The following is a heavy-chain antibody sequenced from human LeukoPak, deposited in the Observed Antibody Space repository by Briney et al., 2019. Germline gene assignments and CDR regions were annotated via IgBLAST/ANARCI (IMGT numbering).Heavy chain of an antibody. CDR3: ARIPYSGSLGAFDI. CDR1: GGSISSYY. V-gene: IGHV4-59*01. Sequence: PLETLSLTCTVSGGSISSYYWSWIRQPPGKGLEWIGYIYYSGSTNYNPSLKSRVTISVDTSRNQFSLKLSSVTAADTAVYYCARIPYSGSLGAFDIWGQGTMVTVSS. CDR2: IYYSGST. D-gene: IGHD1-26*01. J-gene: IGHJ3*02.